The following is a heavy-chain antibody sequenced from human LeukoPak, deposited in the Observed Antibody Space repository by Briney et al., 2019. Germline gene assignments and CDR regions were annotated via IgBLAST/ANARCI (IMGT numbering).Heavy chain of an antibody. CDR2: INPSGGST. J-gene: IGHJ6*02. V-gene: IGHV1-46*02. Sequence: ASVKVSCKASGYTFHNYGISWVRQAPGQGLEWMGIINPSGGSTSYAQKFQGRVTMTRDTSTSTVYMELSSLRSEDTAVYYCARDLTVGDYVNYYYYGMDVWGQGTTVTVSS. D-gene: IGHD4-17*01. CDR1: GYTFHNYG. CDR3: ARDLTVGDYVNYYYYGMDV.